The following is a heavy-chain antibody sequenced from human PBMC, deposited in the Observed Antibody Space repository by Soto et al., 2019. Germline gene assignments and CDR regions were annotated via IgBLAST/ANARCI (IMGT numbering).Heavy chain of an antibody. V-gene: IGHV1-18*01. CDR1: GYTFTSYG. J-gene: IGHJ5*02. Sequence: QVQLVQSGAEVKKPGASVKVSCKASGYTFTSYGISWVRQAPGQGLEWMGWISAYNGNTNYAQKLQGRVTMTTDTSTSTAYMELRSLRSDDTAVYYCAGDGMRGSSSLVGWDRPATHFDPWGQGTLVTVSS. D-gene: IGHD6-6*01. CDR2: ISAYNGNT. CDR3: AGDGMRGSSSLVGWDRPATHFDP.